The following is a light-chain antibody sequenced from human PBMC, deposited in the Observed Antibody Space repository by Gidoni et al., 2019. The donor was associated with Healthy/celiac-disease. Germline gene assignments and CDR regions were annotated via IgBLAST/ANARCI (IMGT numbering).Light chain of an antibody. J-gene: IGLJ3*02. CDR2: DVS. V-gene: IGLV2-14*03. CDR3: SSYTSSSTWV. CDR1: SSDVGGYNS. Sequence: QSALTQPASVSGSPGQSITLSCTGTSSDVGGYNSVSWYQQHPGKAPKLMIYDVSNRASGVSNRFSGSKSGNTASLTISGLQAEDEADYYCSSYTSSSTWVFGGGTKLTVL.